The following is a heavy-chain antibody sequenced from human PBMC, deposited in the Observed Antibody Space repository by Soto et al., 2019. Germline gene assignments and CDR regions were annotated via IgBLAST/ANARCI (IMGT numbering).Heavy chain of an antibody. D-gene: IGHD3-10*01. CDR1: GFTFSSYA. CDR2: ISYDGSNK. Sequence: QVQLVESGGGVVQPGRSLRLSCAASGFTFSSYAMHWVRQAPGKGLEWVAVISYDGSNKYYADSVKGRFTISRDNSXXTRYLQMNSLRAEDTAVYYCARGHPYGSGSYWFDYWGQGTLVTVCS. J-gene: IGHJ4*02. CDR3: ARGHPYGSGSYWFDY. V-gene: IGHV3-30-3*01.